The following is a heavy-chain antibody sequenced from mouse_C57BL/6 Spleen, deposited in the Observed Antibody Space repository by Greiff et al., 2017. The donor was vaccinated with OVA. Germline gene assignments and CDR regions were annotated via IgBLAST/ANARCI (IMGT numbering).Heavy chain of an antibody. D-gene: IGHD1-1*01. Sequence: QVQLQQPGAELVKPGASVKMSCKASGYTFTSYWITWVKQRPGQGLEWIGDIYPGSGSTNYNEKFKSKATLTVDTSSSTAYMQLSSLTSEDSAVYYCARWGYGSSYWFADWGQGTLVTVSA. J-gene: IGHJ3*01. V-gene: IGHV1-55*01. CDR2: IYPGSGST. CDR1: GYTFTSYW. CDR3: ARWGYGSSYWFAD.